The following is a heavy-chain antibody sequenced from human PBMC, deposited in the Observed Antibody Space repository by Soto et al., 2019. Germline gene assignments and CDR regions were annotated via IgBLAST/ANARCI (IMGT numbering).Heavy chain of an antibody. D-gene: IGHD1-26*01. Sequence: GASVKVSCKASGYTFTGYYMHWVRQAPGQGLEWMGWINPNSGGTNYAQKFQGRVTMTRDTSISTAYMELSRLRSDDTAVYYCARGRGAHPPAHWFDPWGQGTLVTVS. V-gene: IGHV1-2*02. CDR1: GYTFTGYY. CDR3: ARGRGAHPPAHWFDP. J-gene: IGHJ5*02. CDR2: INPNSGGT.